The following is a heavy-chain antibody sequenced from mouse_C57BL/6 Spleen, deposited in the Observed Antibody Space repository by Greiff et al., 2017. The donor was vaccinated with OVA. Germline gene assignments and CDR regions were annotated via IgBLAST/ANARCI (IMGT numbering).Heavy chain of an antibody. CDR1: GYTFTSYW. CDR2: INPSSGYT. CDR3: ARYYYGSDYAMDY. V-gene: IGHV1-7*01. Sequence: QVQLQQSGAELVKPGASVKLSCKASGYTFTSYWMHWVKQRPGQGLEWIGYINPSSGYTKYNQKFKDKATLTADKSSSTAYMQLSSLTYEDSAVYYCARYYYGSDYAMDYWGQGTSVTVSS. J-gene: IGHJ4*01. D-gene: IGHD1-1*01.